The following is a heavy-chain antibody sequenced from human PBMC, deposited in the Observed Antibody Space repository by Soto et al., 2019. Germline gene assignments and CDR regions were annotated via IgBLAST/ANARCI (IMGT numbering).Heavy chain of an antibody. J-gene: IGHJ6*02. CDR1: GGTFSSYA. V-gene: IGHV1-69*12. CDR3: ARGSYYDSSGYYPSYPYYYYGMDV. CDR2: IIPIFGTA. D-gene: IGHD3-22*01. Sequence: QVQLVQSGAEVKKPGSSVKVSCKASGGTFSSYAISWVRQAPGQGLEWMGGIIPIFGTANYAQKFQGRVTITADESTSTAYMELSSLSSEDTAVYYCARGSYYDSSGYYPSYPYYYYGMDVWGQGTTVTVSS.